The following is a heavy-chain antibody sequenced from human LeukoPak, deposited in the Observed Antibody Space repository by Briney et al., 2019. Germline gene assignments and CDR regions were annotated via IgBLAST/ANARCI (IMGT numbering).Heavy chain of an antibody. CDR1: GFTFSSYA. CDR2: ISGSGGST. V-gene: IGHV3-23*01. J-gene: IGHJ5*02. CDR3: AKDRNAAGWGSSWYSDWFDP. Sequence: GGSLRRSCAASGFTFSSYAMSWVRQAPGKGLEWVSAISGSGGSTYYADSVKGRFTISRDNSKNTLYLQMNSLRAEDTAVYYCAKDRNAAGWGSSWYSDWFDPWGQGTLVTVSS. D-gene: IGHD6-13*01.